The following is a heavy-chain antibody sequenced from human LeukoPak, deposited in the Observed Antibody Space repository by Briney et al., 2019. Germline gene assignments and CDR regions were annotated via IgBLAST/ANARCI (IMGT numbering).Heavy chain of an antibody. J-gene: IGHJ5*02. V-gene: IGHV4-31*03. CDR2: IYYSGST. D-gene: IGHD3-9*01. Sequence: PSQTLSLNCTVSGGSISSGGYYWSWSRQHPGKGLEWIGYIYYSGSTYYHPSLKSRVTISVDTSKNQFSLKPSSVTAADTAVYYCARDRYDILIGTSLGSDPWGQGTLVTVSS. CDR3: ARDRYDILIGTSLGSDP. CDR1: GGSISSGGYY.